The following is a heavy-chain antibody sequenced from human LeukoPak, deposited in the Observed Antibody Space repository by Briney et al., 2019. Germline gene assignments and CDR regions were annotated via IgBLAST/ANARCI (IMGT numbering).Heavy chain of an antibody. CDR3: ARGVRFLEWLPNY. CDR1: GYTFTGYY. V-gene: IGHV1-2*02. D-gene: IGHD3-3*01. J-gene: IGHJ4*02. CDR2: INPNSGGT. Sequence: ASVKVSCKASGYTFTGYYMHWVRQAPGQGLEWMGWINPNSGGTNYAQKFQGRVTMTRDTSISTAYMELSRLRSDDTAVNYCARGVRFLEWLPNYWGQGTLATVSS.